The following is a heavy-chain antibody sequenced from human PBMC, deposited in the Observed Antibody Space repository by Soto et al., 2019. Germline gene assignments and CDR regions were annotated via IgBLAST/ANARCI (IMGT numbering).Heavy chain of an antibody. CDR2: ISVSGDNT. CDR3: AKDGKMRTKVWFPAGYGMDV. D-gene: IGHD3-10*01. CDR1: GFTFSRYA. V-gene: IGHV3-23*04. J-gene: IGHJ6*02. Sequence: EVQLVESGGGLVKPGGSLRLSCAASGFTFSRYAMNWVRQAPGRGLQCISGISVSGDNTSYVESVRGRFTVYRDNSKNTLDLQMNNLRAEDTALYYCAKDGKMRTKVWFPAGYGMDVWGQGTTVTVSS.